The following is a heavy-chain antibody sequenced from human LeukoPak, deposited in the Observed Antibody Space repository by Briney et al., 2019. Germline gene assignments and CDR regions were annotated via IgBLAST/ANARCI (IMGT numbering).Heavy chain of an antibody. V-gene: IGHV1-24*01. Sequence: ASVKVSCKVSGYTLTELSMHWVRQAPGKGLEWMGGFDPEDGETIYAQKLQGRVTMAEDTSTDTAYMELSSLRSEDTAVYYCATDPCYYDSSGYCHDDYWGQGTLVTVSS. CDR3: ATDPCYYDSSGYCHDDY. CDR1: GYTLTELS. J-gene: IGHJ4*02. D-gene: IGHD3-22*01. CDR2: FDPEDGET.